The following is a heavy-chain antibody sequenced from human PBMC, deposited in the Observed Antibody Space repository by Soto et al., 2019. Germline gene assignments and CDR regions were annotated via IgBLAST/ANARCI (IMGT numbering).Heavy chain of an antibody. D-gene: IGHD6-19*01. CDR1: GFTFSSYA. Sequence: SLRLSCAASGFTFSSYAMSWVRQPPGKGLEWVSTISGSSDTSTYYADSVKGRFTISRDNSKNTLYLQMNSLRVEDTAVYYCAKDTSGWYSNWFDPWGQGTLVTVSS. V-gene: IGHV3-23*01. J-gene: IGHJ5*02. CDR2: ISGSSDTST. CDR3: AKDTSGWYSNWFDP.